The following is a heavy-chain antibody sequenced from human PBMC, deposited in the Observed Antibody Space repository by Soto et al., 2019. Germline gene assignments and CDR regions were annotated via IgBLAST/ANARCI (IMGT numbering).Heavy chain of an antibody. CDR1: GYTFTNYY. D-gene: IGHD6-19*01. V-gene: IGHV1-46*01. CDR3: AREAHSSGCSWFDY. CDR2: INPSGGST. Sequence: QVQLVQSGAEVKKPGASVKVSCKASGYTFTNYYIHWVRQAPGQGLEWMGMINPSGGSTSYTRRFQGKVNMTTDTSASTFYMELSSLSSEETAVYYCAREAHSSGCSWFDYWGQGTLVTVSS. J-gene: IGHJ4*02.